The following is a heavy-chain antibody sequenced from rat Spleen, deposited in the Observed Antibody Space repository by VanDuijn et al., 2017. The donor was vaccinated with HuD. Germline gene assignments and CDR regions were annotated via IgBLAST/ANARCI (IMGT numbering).Heavy chain of an antibody. J-gene: IGHJ2*01. CDR3: ARLDNSGYYFDY. CDR1: GFTFSNYD. V-gene: IGHV5-25*01. Sequence: EVQLVESGGGLVQPGRSLKLSCAASGFTFSNYDMAWVRQAPTKGLEWVASISPSGGSTYYRDSVKGRFTVSRDNAKSTLYLQMDSLRSEDTATDYCARLDNSGYYFDYWGQGVMVTVSS. D-gene: IGHD4-3*01. CDR2: ISPSGGST.